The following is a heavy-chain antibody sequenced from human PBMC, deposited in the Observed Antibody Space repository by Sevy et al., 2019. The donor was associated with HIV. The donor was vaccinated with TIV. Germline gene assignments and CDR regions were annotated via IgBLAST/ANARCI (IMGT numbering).Heavy chain of an antibody. CDR3: AKGPTYYDILTGYPTSNYYGMDV. CDR2: IRYDGSNK. Sequence: GGSLRLSCAASGFTFSSYGMYWVRQAPGKGLEWVAFIRYDGSNKYYADSVKGRFTISRDNSKNTLYLQMNSLRAEDTAVYYCAKGPTYYDILTGYPTSNYYGMDVWGQGTTVTVSS. CDR1: GFTFSSYG. J-gene: IGHJ6*02. V-gene: IGHV3-30*02. D-gene: IGHD3-9*01.